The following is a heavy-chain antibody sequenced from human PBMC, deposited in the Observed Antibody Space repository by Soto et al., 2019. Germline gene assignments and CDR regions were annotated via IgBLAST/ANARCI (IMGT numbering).Heavy chain of an antibody. J-gene: IGHJ4*02. CDR2: IYPGGTT. CDR3: HGYGY. CDR1: GFTVSSTNY. D-gene: IGHD5-12*01. V-gene: IGHV3-53*01. Sequence: GGSLRLSCAASGFTVSSTNYMSWVRQAPGKGLEWVSVIYPGGTTFYADSVKGRFTISRDNSKNTLYLQMNSLRAEDTAVYYCHGYGYWGQGTLVTVPQ.